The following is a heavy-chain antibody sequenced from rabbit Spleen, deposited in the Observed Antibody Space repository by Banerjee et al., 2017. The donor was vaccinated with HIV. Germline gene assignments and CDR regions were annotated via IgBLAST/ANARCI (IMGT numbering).Heavy chain of an antibody. CDR3: ARDSGSSFSSYGMDL. Sequence: QEQLEESGGGLVTPGGTLKLSCKASGFDFSGYGMSWVRQAPGKGLEWIGCIGSNSGNTYYASWAKGRFTISTSTSLNTVTLQLNSLTAADTATYFCARDSGSSFSSYGMDLWGQGTLVTVS. V-gene: IGHV1S47*01. CDR2: IGSNSGNT. CDR1: GFDFSGYG. J-gene: IGHJ3*01. D-gene: IGHD8-1*01.